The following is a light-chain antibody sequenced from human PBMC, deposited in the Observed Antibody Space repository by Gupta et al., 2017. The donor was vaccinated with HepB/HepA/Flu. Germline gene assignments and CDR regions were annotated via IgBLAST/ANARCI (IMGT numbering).Light chain of an antibody. CDR3: ATWYYSLNGVV. Sequence: QSVLTQPPCASGPPGQRGTIPCSGRNSNIGTNTVNWYHHVPGTAPKLLIHTNNHRPSGVPDRCSGSKSDTSASLAISGLQPDDDADYYCATWYYSLNGVVFGGGTKLTVL. CDR1: NSNIGTNT. CDR2: TNN. J-gene: IGLJ3*02. V-gene: IGLV1-44*01.